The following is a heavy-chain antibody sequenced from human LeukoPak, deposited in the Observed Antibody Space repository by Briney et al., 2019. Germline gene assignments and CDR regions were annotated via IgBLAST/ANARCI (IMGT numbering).Heavy chain of an antibody. CDR3: ARVWGSGSYYFDY. J-gene: IGHJ4*02. D-gene: IGHD3-10*01. V-gene: IGHV3-11*01. CDR2: ISSSGSTI. Sequence: GGSLRLSCAASGFTFSDYYMSWIRQAPGKGLEWVSYISSSGSTIYYADSVKGRFTISRDNAKNSLYLQMNSLRAEDTAVYFCARVWGSGSYYFDYWGQGTLVTVSS. CDR1: GFTFSDYY.